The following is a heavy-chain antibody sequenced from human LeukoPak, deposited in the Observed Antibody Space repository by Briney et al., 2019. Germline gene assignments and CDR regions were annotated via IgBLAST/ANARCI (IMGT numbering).Heavy chain of an antibody. Sequence: PGGSLRLSXAASGFTFTRYWMARVRQAPGKGLEWVANIKQDGNEQYHVDSVRGRFTMSRDNTKNIVFLQMDSLRVEDTAVYYCARVSRSGYYGEYWGQGTTVTVSS. V-gene: IGHV3-7*01. CDR1: GFTFTRYW. D-gene: IGHD3-3*01. CDR3: ARVSRSGYYGEY. CDR2: IKQDGNEQ. J-gene: IGHJ4*02.